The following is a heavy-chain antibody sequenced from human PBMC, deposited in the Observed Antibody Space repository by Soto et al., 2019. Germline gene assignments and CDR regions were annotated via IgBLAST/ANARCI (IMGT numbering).Heavy chain of an antibody. V-gene: IGHV4-34*01. Sequence: SETLSLTCAVYGGSFSGYYWSWIRQPPGKGLEWIGEINHSGSTNYNPSLKSRVTISVDTSKNQFSLKLSSVTAADTAVYYCATLARRDGYNVWGQGTLVTVSS. CDR3: ATLARRDGYNV. J-gene: IGHJ4*02. CDR1: GGSFSGYY. D-gene: IGHD5-12*01. CDR2: INHSGST.